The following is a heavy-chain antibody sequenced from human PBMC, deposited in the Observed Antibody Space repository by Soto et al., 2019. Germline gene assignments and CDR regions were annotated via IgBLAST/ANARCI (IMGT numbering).Heavy chain of an antibody. J-gene: IGHJ4*02. V-gene: IGHV1-69*12. D-gene: IGHD1-26*01. CDR2: IIPIFGTA. Sequence: QVQLVQSGAEVKKPGSSVKVSCKASGGTFSSYAISWVRQAPGQGLEWMGGIIPIFGTANYAQKFQGRVTXXAXEXTSTAYMELSSLRSEDTAVYYCARGWWELRGLYFDYWGQGTLVTVSS. CDR1: GGTFSSYA. CDR3: ARGWWELRGLYFDY.